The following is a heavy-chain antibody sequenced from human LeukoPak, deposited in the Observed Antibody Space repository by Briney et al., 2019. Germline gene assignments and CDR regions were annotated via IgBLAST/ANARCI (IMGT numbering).Heavy chain of an antibody. CDR2: INPSGST. CDR3: ARGRHDITMIVVVMTSVSYYLDV. J-gene: IGHJ6*03. D-gene: IGHD3-22*01. Sequence: SETLSLTCAVYGGSFSGYHWTWIRQSPGKGLEWIGDINPSGSTYYNPSPKSRLTISVDTSKNQFSLKLRSVTAADTAVYYCARGRHDITMIVVVMTSVSYYLDVWGKGTTVTVS. CDR1: GGSFSGYH. V-gene: IGHV4-34*01.